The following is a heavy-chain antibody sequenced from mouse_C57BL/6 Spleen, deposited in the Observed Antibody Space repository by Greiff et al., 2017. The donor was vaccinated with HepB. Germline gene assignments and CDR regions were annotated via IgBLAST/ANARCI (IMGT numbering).Heavy chain of an antibody. J-gene: IGHJ3*01. CDR2: ISSGGDYI. Sequence: EVNVVESGEGLVKPGGSLKLSCAASGFTFSSYAMSWVRQTPEKRLEWVAYISSGGDYIYYADTVKGRFTISRDNARNTLYLQMSSLKSEDTAMYYCTKTAQATAWFAYWGQGTLVTVSA. CDR1: GFTFSSYA. V-gene: IGHV5-9-1*02. D-gene: IGHD3-2*02. CDR3: TKTAQATAWFAY.